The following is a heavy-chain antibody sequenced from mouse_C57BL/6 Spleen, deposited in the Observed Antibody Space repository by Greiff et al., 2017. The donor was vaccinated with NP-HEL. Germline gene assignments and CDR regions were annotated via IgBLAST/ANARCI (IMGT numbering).Heavy chain of an antibody. Sequence: VQLQQSGAELVRPGASVTLSCKASGYTFTDYEMHWVKQTPVHGLEWIGAIDPETGGTAYNQKFKGKAILTADKSSSTAYMELRSLTSEDSAIYYCTRSDYPRYYYAMDYWGKGTSVTVSS. CDR3: TRSDYPRYYYAMDY. D-gene: IGHD2-4*01. CDR1: GYTFTDYE. J-gene: IGHJ4*01. CDR2: IDPETGGT. V-gene: IGHV1-15*01.